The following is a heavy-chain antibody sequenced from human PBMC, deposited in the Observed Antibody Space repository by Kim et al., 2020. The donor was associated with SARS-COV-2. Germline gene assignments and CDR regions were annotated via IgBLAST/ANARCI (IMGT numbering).Heavy chain of an antibody. Sequence: GGSLRLSCAASGFIFSDYAMHWVRQAPGKGLEWLAVFSHDGNNKYYADSVKGRFTISRDNSKKALYLHMNTLTPEDTAVYYCAKAASYRDYGTLFSWGQG. CDR2: FSHDGNNK. J-gene: IGHJ5*02. D-gene: IGHD4-17*01. CDR3: AKAASYRDYGTLFS. V-gene: IGHV3-30*18. CDR1: GFIFSDYA.